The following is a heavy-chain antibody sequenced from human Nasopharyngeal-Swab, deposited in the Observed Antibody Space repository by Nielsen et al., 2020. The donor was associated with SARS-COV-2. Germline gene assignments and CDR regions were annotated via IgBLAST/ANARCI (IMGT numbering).Heavy chain of an antibody. CDR1: GYTFISYA. CDR3: ARDRGRYFDWLLYYFDY. CDR2: ISAYNGNT. V-gene: IGHV1-18*01. D-gene: IGHD3-9*01. Sequence: ASVKVSCKASGYTFISYAIHWVRQAPGQRLEWMGWISAYNGNTNYAQKLQGRVTMTTDTSTSTAYMELRSLRSDDTAVYYCARDRGRYFDWLLYYFDYWGQGTLVTVSS. J-gene: IGHJ4*02.